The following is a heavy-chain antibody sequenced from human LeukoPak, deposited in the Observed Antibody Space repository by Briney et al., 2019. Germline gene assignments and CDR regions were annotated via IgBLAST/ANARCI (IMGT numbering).Heavy chain of an antibody. CDR1: GFTFSNYM. Sequence: GGSLRLSCAASGFTFSNYMMHWVRQDPGKGLVWVSRIKSDGITITHADSVKGRFTISRDNAKNTLYLQMNSLRAEDTAVYYCLRDLNWSLDQWGQGTLVTVSS. V-gene: IGHV3-74*01. CDR3: LRDLNWSLDQ. J-gene: IGHJ4*02. D-gene: IGHD1-20*01. CDR2: IKSDGITI.